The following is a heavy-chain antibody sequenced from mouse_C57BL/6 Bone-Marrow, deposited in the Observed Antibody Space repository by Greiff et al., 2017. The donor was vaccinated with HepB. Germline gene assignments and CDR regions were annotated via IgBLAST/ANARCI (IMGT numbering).Heavy chain of an antibody. D-gene: IGHD2-3*01. Sequence: EVQLVESGGDLVKPGGSLKLSCAASGFTFSSYGMSWVRQTPDKRLEWVATISSGGSYTYYPDSVKGRFTISRYNAKNTLYLQMSSLKAEDTAMYYCARLIYDGYYWYFDVWGTGTTVTVSS. CDR1: GFTFSSYG. J-gene: IGHJ1*03. V-gene: IGHV5-6*01. CDR2: ISSGGSYT. CDR3: ARLIYDGYYWYFDV.